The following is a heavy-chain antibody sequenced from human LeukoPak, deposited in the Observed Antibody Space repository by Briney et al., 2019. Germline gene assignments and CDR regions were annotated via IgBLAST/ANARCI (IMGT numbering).Heavy chain of an antibody. Sequence: SETLSLTCTVSSGSISSSSYYWGWIRQPPGKGLEWIGNIHYGGRTNYNPSLKSRVTISVDTSKNQFSLKLSSVTAADTAVYYCARGSVLMVSPGFDYWGQGTLVTVSS. CDR1: SGSISSSSYY. D-gene: IGHD2-8*01. V-gene: IGHV4-39*07. CDR2: IHYGGRT. J-gene: IGHJ4*02. CDR3: ARGSVLMVSPGFDY.